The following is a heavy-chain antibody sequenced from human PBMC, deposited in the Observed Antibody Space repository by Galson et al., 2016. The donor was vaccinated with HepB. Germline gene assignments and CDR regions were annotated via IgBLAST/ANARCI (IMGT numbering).Heavy chain of an antibody. CDR1: GFSFSSYS. V-gene: IGHV3-21*01. D-gene: IGHD6-6*01. CDR3: ARLSTYRYSSVDH. CDR2: ISGSSSYI. J-gene: IGHJ4*02. Sequence: SLRLSCAASGFSFSSYSMNWVRQAPGKGLEWLSYISGSSSYIYYADSVKGRFTISRDNAENSLYLQMNILRDEDTAVYYCARLSTYRYSSVDHWGQGTLVTVSS.